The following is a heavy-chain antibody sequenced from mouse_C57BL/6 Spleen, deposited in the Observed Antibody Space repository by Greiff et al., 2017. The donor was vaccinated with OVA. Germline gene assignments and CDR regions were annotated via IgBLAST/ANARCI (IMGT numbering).Heavy chain of an antibody. Sequence: EVQLQESGPELVKPGASVKMSCKASGYTFTDYNMHWVKQSHGKSLEWIGYINPNNGGTSYNQKFKGKATLTVNKSSSTAYMELRSLTSEDSAVYYCARDGDGNENFDYWGQGTTLTVSS. D-gene: IGHD2-1*01. J-gene: IGHJ2*01. CDR2: INPNNGGT. CDR1: GYTFTDYN. V-gene: IGHV1-22*01. CDR3: ARDGDGNENFDY.